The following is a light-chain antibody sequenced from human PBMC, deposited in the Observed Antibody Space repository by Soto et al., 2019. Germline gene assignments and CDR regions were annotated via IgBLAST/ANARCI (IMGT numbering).Light chain of an antibody. Sequence: IVSTHSQATLSLSPMEIAPLSRTARHCLTSQSVSSYLAWYQQKPGQAPRLLIYDASNRATGIPARFSGSGSGTDFTLTISSLEPEDFAVYYCQQRSNWPPLTVGQGTRLEIK. CDR2: DAS. V-gene: IGKV3-11*01. J-gene: IGKJ5*01. CDR1: QSVSSY. CDR3: QQRSNWPPLT.